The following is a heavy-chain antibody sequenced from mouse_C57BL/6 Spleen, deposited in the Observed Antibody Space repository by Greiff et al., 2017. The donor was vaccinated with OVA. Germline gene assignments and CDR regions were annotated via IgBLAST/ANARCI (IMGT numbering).Heavy chain of an antibody. CDR3: ARWGGYFDY. CDR2: IYPGGGYT. J-gene: IGHJ2*01. Sequence: QVQLKESGAELVRPGTSVKMSCKASGYTFTNYWIGWAKQRPGHGLEWIGDIYPGGGYTNYNEKFKGKATLTADKSSSTAYMQFSSLTSEDSAIYYCARWGGYFDYWGQGTTLTVSS. D-gene: IGHD1-1*02. V-gene: IGHV1-63*01. CDR1: GYTFTNYW.